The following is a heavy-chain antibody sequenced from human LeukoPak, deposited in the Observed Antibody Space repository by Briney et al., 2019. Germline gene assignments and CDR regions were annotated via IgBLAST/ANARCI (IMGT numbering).Heavy chain of an antibody. V-gene: IGHV3-48*03. CDR3: ARGKMGWLQPSGDAFDI. J-gene: IGHJ3*02. D-gene: IGHD5-24*01. CDR1: GFTFSSYE. Sequence: GXSLRLSCAASGFTFSSYEMNWVRQAPGKGLEWVSYISSSGSTIYYADSVKGRFTISRDNAKNSLYLQMNSLRAEDTAVYYCARGKMGWLQPSGDAFDIWGQGTMVTVSS. CDR2: ISSSGSTI.